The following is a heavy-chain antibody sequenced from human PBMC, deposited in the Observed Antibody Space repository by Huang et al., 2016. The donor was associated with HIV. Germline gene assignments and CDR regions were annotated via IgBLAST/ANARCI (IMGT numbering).Heavy chain of an antibody. CDR1: GFTFGDYA. J-gene: IGHJ4*02. CDR2: IRSKASCGTT. V-gene: IGHV3-49*05. Sequence: EVQLVESGGGLVKPGRSLRLSCTASGFTFGDYAMSWFSQAPGKGMEWVGFIRSKASCGTTEYAASVKGRFTISRDDSKSIAYLQMNSLKIEDTAVYYCTRENDDFWSGYYKYYFDYWGQGTLVTVSS. CDR3: TRENDDFWSGYYKYYFDY. D-gene: IGHD3-3*01.